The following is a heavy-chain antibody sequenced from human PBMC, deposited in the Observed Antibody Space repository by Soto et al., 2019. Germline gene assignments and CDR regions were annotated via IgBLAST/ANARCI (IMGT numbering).Heavy chain of an antibody. Sequence: QVQLQESGPGLVKPSQTLSLTCTVSDGSISSGGYYWSGIRQHPGKGLEWIGYIYYSGSTYYNPSLKSRVIISVDTSKNQFSLKLSSVTAADTAVYYCARESEYGDLDYWGQGTLVTVSS. CDR3: ARESEYGDLDY. CDR1: DGSISSGGYY. CDR2: IYYSGST. V-gene: IGHV4-31*03. D-gene: IGHD4-17*01. J-gene: IGHJ4*02.